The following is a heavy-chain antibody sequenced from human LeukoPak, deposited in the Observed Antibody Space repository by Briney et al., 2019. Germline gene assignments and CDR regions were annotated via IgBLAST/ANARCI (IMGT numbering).Heavy chain of an antibody. CDR1: GFTFDDYA. D-gene: IGHD5-18*01. V-gene: IGHV3-9*01. J-gene: IGHJ6*02. Sequence: GGSLRLSCAASGFTFDDYAMHWVRQAPGKGLEWVSGISWNSGSIGYADSVKGRFTISRDNAKNSLYLQMNSLRAEDTALYYCAKDVEFRYGYYYYYGMDVWGQGTTVTVSS. CDR2: ISWNSGSI. CDR3: AKDVEFRYGYYYYYGMDV.